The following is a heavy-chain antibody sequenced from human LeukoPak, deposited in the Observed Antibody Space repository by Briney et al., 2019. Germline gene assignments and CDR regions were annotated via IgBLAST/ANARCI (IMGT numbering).Heavy chain of an antibody. CDR2: FDPEDGET. V-gene: IGHV1-24*01. Sequence: ASVKVSSKVSVYTLSELSMHCVRQALGKGLEWGGGFDPEDGETIYAQKFQGRVTMTEDTSTDTAYMELSSLRSEDTAVYYCATDSSGPPNYGMDVWGQGTTVTVSS. D-gene: IGHD6-6*01. J-gene: IGHJ6*02. CDR3: ATDSSGPPNYGMDV. CDR1: VYTLSELS.